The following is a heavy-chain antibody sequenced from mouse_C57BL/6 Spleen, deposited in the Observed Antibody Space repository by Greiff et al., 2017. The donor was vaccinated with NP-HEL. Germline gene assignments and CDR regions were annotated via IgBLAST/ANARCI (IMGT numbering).Heavy chain of an antibody. CDR2: IHPNSGST. Sequence: VQLQQPGAELVKPGASVKLSCKASGYTFTSYWMPWVKQRPGQGLEWIVMIHPNSGSTNYNEKFKSKTTLTVDKSSITAYMQLSSLTSEDSAVYYSARPTVVAFDYWGQGTTLTVSS. D-gene: IGHD1-1*01. V-gene: IGHV1-64*01. J-gene: IGHJ2*01. CDR1: GYTFTSYW. CDR3: ARPTVVAFDY.